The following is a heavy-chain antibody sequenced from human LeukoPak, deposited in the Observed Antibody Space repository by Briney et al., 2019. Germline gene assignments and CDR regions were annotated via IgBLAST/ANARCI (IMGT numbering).Heavy chain of an antibody. V-gene: IGHV4-39*02. CDR3: AREGGPLYDFWSGYPSPFDY. J-gene: IGHJ4*02. CDR1: GGSISSSIYY. Sequence: SETLSLTCTVSGGSISSSIYYWGWIRQPPGKGLEWIGSIYYSGSTYYNPSLKSRVTISVDTSKNQFSLKLSSVTAADTAVYYCAREGGPLYDFWSGYPSPFDYWGQGTLVTVSS. D-gene: IGHD3-3*01. CDR2: IYYSGST.